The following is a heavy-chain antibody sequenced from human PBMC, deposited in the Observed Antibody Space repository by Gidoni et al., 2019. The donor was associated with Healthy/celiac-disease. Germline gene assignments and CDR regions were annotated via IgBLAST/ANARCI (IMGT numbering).Heavy chain of an antibody. J-gene: IGHJ4*02. CDR1: GFTFDDYA. V-gene: IGHV3-9*01. D-gene: IGHD5-18*01. CDR3: AKDMYWRYSYGLEPLFDY. CDR2: ISWNSGSI. Sequence: EVQLVESGGGLVQPGRSLRLSCAASGFTFDDYAMHWVRQAPGKGLEWVSGISWNSGSIGYADSVKGRFTISRDNAKNSLYLQMNSLRAEDTALYYCAKDMYWRYSYGLEPLFDYWGQGTLVTVSS.